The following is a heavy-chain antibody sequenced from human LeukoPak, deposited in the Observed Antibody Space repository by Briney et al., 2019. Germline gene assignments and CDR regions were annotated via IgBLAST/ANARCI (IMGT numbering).Heavy chain of an antibody. CDR1: GYTFTSYN. CDR2: INPNSGGT. CDR3: ARGPRRLLAATRGAFDY. J-gene: IGHJ4*02. V-gene: IGHV1-2*02. D-gene: IGHD2-15*01. Sequence: ASVKVSYKASGYTFTSYNIAWVRQAPGQGLEWMGWINPNSGGTNYAQKFQGRVTMTRDTSISTAYMELSRLKSDDTAVYYCARGPRRLLAATRGAFDYWGQGTLVTVSS.